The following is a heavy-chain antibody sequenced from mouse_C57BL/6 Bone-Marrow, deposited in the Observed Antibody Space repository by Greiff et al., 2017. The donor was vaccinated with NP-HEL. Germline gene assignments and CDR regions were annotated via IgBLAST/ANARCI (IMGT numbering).Heavy chain of an antibody. CDR3: ARHYDYDEDCYFDV. CDR1: GFSLTSYG. Sequence: QVQLKESGPGLVAPSQSLTITCTVSGFSLTSYGVHWVRQPPGKGLEWLVVIWSDGSTTYNSALKSRLSISKDNSKSQVFLKMNSLQTDDTAMYYWARHYDYDEDCYFDVWGTGTTVTVSS. CDR2: IWSDGST. D-gene: IGHD2-4*01. J-gene: IGHJ1*03. V-gene: IGHV2-6-1*01.